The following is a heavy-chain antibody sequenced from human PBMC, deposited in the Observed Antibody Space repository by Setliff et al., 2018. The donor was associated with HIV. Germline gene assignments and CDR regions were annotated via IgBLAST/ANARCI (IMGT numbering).Heavy chain of an antibody. CDR3: ARGESTTWDLAEYFQH. J-gene: IGHJ1*01. Sequence: LSLTCTVSGVSVSSGGYYWSWIRQHPGKGLEWIGYDYYTGTSYFNPSLKSRITISVDTSKNHFSLKLGFVTAADTAVYYCARGESTTWDLAEYFQHWGHGTLVTVSS. CDR2: DYYTGTS. V-gene: IGHV4-31*03. CDR1: GVSVSSGGYY. D-gene: IGHD2-2*01.